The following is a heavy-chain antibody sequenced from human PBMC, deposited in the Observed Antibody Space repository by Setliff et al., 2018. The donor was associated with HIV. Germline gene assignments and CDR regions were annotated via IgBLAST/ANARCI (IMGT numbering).Heavy chain of an antibody. Sequence: PSETLSLTCAVYGGSFSGYHWNWIRQPPGKGLEWIGEINHSGRTNYNPSLKSRVTISVDTSKNQFSLKLRSVTAADTAMYYCARGRFHRLHRPYSGSGSLGIQYFDYWGQGTLVTVSS. CDR3: ARGRFHRLHRPYSGSGSLGIQYFDY. J-gene: IGHJ4*02. CDR1: GGSFSGYH. D-gene: IGHD3-10*01. V-gene: IGHV4-34*01. CDR2: INHSGRT.